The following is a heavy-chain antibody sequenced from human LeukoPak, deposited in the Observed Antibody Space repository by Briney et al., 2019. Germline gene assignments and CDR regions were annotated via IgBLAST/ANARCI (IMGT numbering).Heavy chain of an antibody. D-gene: IGHD1-7*01. CDR2: ISSSSSYI. J-gene: IGHJ4*02. V-gene: IGHV3-21*01. Sequence: PGGSLRLSCAASGFTFSSYNMNWVRQAPGKGLEWVSCISSSSSYIYYADSVKGRFTISRDNAKNSLYLQMNSLRAEDTAVYYCARAHNWKYGSFDFWGQGTLVTVSS. CDR1: GFTFSSYN. CDR3: ARAHNWKYGSFDF.